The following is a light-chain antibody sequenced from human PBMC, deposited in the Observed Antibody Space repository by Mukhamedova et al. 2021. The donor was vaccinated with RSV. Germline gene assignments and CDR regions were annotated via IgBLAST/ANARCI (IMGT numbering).Light chain of an antibody. CDR3: QQYNRWPPWT. J-gene: IGKJ1*01. Sequence: QSVNNNLAWYQQKPGQAPRLLIYDASVRATGIPDRFSGSGSRTEYTLTISSLQSVDFAVYYCQQYNRWPPWTFGQGT. CDR1: QSVNNN. V-gene: IGKV3-15*01. CDR2: DAS.